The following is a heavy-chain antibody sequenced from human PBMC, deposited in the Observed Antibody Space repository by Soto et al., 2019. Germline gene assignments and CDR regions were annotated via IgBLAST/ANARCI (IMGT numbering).Heavy chain of an antibody. V-gene: IGHV3-23*01. CDR1: GFTFGDFL. CDR3: ARKGNCSQSSCAVRSVSWFDP. Sequence: GGSLRLSCVASGFTFGDFLVSWVRQAPGKGLEWLSSISGSGGMTYQADSVKGRFTISRDNAKNTLFLQMNGLRVEDTAVYYCARKGNCSQSSCAVRSVSWFDPWGRGTRVTVSS. CDR2: ISGSGGMT. D-gene: IGHD2-2*01. J-gene: IGHJ5*02.